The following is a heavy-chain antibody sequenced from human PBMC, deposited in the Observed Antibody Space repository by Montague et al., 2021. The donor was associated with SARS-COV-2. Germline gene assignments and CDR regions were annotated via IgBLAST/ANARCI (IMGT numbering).Heavy chain of an antibody. Sequence: SETLSLTCTVSGGSISSSSYYWGWIRQPPGKGLEWIGSIYYSGSTYYNPSLKSRVTISVDTSKNQFSLKLSSVTAADTAVYYCARQEYCCDSSGYGRVDWFDPWGQGALVTVSS. D-gene: IGHD3-22*01. CDR1: GGSISSSSYY. CDR3: ARQEYCCDSSGYGRVDWFDP. CDR2: IYYSGST. J-gene: IGHJ5*02. V-gene: IGHV4-39*01.